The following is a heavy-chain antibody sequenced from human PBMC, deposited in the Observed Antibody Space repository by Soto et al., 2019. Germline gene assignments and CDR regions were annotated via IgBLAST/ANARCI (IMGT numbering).Heavy chain of an antibody. CDR1: GYTFTTYA. D-gene: IGHD3-3*01. J-gene: IGHJ4*02. CDR3: ARPSGYYFFDY. CDR2: INAGNGNT. V-gene: IGHV1-3*01. Sequence: QVQLVQSGAEVKKPGASVKVSCKASGYTFTTYAMHLVRQAPGQRLEWMGWINAGNGNTKYSQKFQGRVTITRDTSASTADMELSSLRSEDTAVYYCARPSGYYFFDYWGQGTLVTVSS.